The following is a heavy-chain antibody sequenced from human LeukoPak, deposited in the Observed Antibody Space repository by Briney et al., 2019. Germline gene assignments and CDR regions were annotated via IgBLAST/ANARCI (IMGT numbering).Heavy chain of an antibody. CDR3: ASQGIAVAGTVDY. V-gene: IGHV4-59*01. J-gene: IGHJ4*02. CDR2: IYYSGST. CDR1: GGSISSYY. Sequence: SETLSLTCTVSGGSISSYYWSWIRQPPGKGLEWIGYIYYSGSTNYNPSLKSRVTISVDTSKNQFSLKLSSVTAADTAVYYCASQGIAVAGTVDYWGQGTLVTVSS. D-gene: IGHD6-19*01.